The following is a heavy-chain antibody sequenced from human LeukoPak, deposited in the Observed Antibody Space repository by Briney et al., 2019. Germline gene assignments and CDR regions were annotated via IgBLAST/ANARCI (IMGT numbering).Heavy chain of an antibody. CDR3: AKDTFRSSGPGY. CDR1: GFTFSSYG. J-gene: IGHJ4*02. Sequence: GGSLRLSCAASGFTFSSYGMHWVRQAPGKGLEWVAVIWYDGSNKYYADSVKGRFTISRDNSKNTLYLQMNSLRAEDTAAYYCAKDTFRSSGPGYWGQGTLVTVSS. V-gene: IGHV3-33*06. D-gene: IGHD6-19*01. CDR2: IWYDGSNK.